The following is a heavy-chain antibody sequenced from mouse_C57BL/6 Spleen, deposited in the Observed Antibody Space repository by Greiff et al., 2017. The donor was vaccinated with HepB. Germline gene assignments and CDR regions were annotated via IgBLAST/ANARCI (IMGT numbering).Heavy chain of an antibody. CDR3: ARDGYDERTFAY. D-gene: IGHD2-2*01. J-gene: IGHJ3*01. V-gene: IGHV5-4*01. CDR2: ISDGGSYT. CDR1: GFTFSSYA. Sequence: EVKLVESGGGLVKPGGSLKLSCAASGFTFSSYAMSWVRQTPEKRLEWVATISDGGSYTYYPDNVKGRFTISRDNAKNNLYLQMSHLKSEDTAMYYCARDGYDERTFAYWGQGTLVTVSA.